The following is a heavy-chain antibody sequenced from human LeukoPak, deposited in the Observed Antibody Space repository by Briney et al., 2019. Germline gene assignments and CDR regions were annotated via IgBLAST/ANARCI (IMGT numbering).Heavy chain of an antibody. D-gene: IGHD2-2*02. V-gene: IGHV3-11*04. Sequence: PGGSLRLSCAASGFTFSDYYMNWIRQAPGKGLEWISYISTSGTTIYYADSVKGRFTISRDNAKNLLYLQMNSLRAEDTAVYYCAKDPRYIVVVPAAIQNYWGQGTLVTVSS. CDR2: ISTSGTTI. J-gene: IGHJ4*02. CDR1: GFTFSDYY. CDR3: AKDPRYIVVVPAAIQNY.